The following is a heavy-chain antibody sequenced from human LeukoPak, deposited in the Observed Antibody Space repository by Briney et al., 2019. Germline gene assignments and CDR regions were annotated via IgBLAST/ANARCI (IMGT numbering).Heavy chain of an antibody. Sequence: SETLSLTCTVSGGSISSSSYYWGWIRQPPGKGLEWIGSIYHSGSTYYNPSLKSRVTIAVETSKNQFSLKLSSVTAADTAVYYCARDVYGRFDYWGQGTLVTVSS. CDR2: IYHSGST. D-gene: IGHD2/OR15-2a*01. CDR3: ARDVYGRFDY. J-gene: IGHJ4*02. CDR1: GGSISSSSYY. V-gene: IGHV4-39*07.